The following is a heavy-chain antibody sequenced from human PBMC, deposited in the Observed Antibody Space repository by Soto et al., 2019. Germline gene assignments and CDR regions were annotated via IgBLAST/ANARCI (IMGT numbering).Heavy chain of an antibody. D-gene: IGHD1-1*01. CDR3: ARGRYGDY. V-gene: IGHV1-18*01. Sequence: QVHLVQSGAEVKKPGASVKVYCKGSGYAFTTYVSTWVRQAPGQGLEWMGWISAHNGNTNYAQKLQGRVTVTRDTSTSTAYMELRSLRSDDTAVYYCARGRYGDYWGQGALVTVSS. CDR2: ISAHNGNT. CDR1: GYAFTTYV. J-gene: IGHJ4*02.